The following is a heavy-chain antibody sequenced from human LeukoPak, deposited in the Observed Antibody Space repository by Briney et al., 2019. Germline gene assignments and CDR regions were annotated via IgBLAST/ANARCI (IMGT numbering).Heavy chain of an antibody. J-gene: IGHJ6*02. Sequence: GGSLRLSCAASGFTFSSYWMSWVRQAPGKGLEWVANIKQDGSEKYYVDSVKGRFTISRDNAKNSLYLQMNSLRAEDTAVYYCAREVGVVPAAPSPFPDGMDVWGQGTTVTVSS. V-gene: IGHV3-7*03. CDR3: AREVGVVPAAPSPFPDGMDV. D-gene: IGHD2-2*01. CDR1: GFTFSSYW. CDR2: IKQDGSEK.